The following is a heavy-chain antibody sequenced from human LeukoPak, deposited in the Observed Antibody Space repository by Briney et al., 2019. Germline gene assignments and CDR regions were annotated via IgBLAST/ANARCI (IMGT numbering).Heavy chain of an antibody. V-gene: IGHV4-34*01. Sequence: SETLSLTCAVYGGSFSDYYWSWIRQPPGKGLEWIGEINHSGSTNYNPSLKTRVTISVDTSKNQFSLKLSSVTAADTAVYYCARDQVVMITFGGVIEQRYYGMDVWGQGTTVTVSS. D-gene: IGHD3-16*02. J-gene: IGHJ6*02. CDR1: GGSFSDYY. CDR2: INHSGST. CDR3: ARDQVVMITFGGVIEQRYYGMDV.